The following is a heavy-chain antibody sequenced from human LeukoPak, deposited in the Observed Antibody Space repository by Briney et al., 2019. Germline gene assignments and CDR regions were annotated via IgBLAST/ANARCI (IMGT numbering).Heavy chain of an antibody. V-gene: IGHV1-18*01. CDR2: ISAYNGNT. Sequence: ASVKVSCKASGYTFTSYGISWVRQAPGQGLEWMGWISAYNGNTNYAQKLQGRVTMTTDTSTSTAYMGLRSLRSDDTAVYYCARSLRYFDWLLYGPYFDYWGQGTLVTVSS. CDR3: ARSLRYFDWLLYGPYFDY. D-gene: IGHD3-9*01. J-gene: IGHJ4*02. CDR1: GYTFTSYG.